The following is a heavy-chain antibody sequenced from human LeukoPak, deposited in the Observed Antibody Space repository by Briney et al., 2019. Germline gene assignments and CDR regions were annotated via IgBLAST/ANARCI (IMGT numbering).Heavy chain of an antibody. Sequence: SETLSLTCTVSGVSISSHYWSWIRQPPGKGLEWIGYIFYSGNTNYNPSLKSRVTISVDTSKNQFYLMLSSVTAADTAVYSCAREGYCSSTSCRENYMDVWGKGATVTVAS. CDR2: IFYSGNT. CDR1: GVSISSHY. V-gene: IGHV4-59*11. D-gene: IGHD2-2*01. CDR3: AREGYCSSTSCRENYMDV. J-gene: IGHJ6*03.